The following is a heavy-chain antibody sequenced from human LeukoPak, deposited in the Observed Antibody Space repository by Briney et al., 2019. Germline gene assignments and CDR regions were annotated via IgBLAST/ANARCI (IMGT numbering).Heavy chain of an antibody. CDR3: ARSASYSSGPDDY. D-gene: IGHD6-19*01. CDR2: INPNSGGT. CDR1: GYTFTGCY. V-gene: IGHV1-2*02. Sequence: GASVKVSCKASGYTFTGCYMHWVRQAPGQGLEWMGWINPNSGGTNYAQKSQGRVTMTRDTSISTAYMELSSLRSEDTAVYYCARSASYSSGPDDYWGQGTLVTVSS. J-gene: IGHJ4*02.